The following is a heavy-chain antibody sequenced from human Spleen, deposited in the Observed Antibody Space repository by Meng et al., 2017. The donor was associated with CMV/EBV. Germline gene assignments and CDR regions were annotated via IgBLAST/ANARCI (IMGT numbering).Heavy chain of an antibody. CDR1: GYTFTNYD. D-gene: IGHD7-27*01. Sequence: ASVKVSCKASGYTFTNYDINWVRQAPGQGLEWMGWIHPHRGDTNYAQQFQGRVTLTRDTSINTGYMELTRLTSDDTAVYYCARDNNGGPDYWGQGTLVTVSS. J-gene: IGHJ4*02. V-gene: IGHV1-2*02. CDR2: IHPHRGDT. CDR3: ARDNNGGPDY.